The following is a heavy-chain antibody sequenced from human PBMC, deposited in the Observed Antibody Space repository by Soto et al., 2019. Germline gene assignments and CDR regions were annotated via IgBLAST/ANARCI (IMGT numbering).Heavy chain of an antibody. J-gene: IGHJ5*02. CDR3: ARGISVLDSVVVVAATRYWFDP. V-gene: IGHV4-31*03. D-gene: IGHD2-15*01. Sequence: QVQLQESGPGLVKPSQTLSLTCTVSGGSISSGGYYWSWIRQHPGKGLEWIGYIYYSGSTYYNPSLKSRVTISVDTSKNQFSLKLSSVTAADTAVYYCARGISVLDSVVVVAATRYWFDPWGQGTLVTVSS. CDR1: GGSISSGGYY. CDR2: IYYSGST.